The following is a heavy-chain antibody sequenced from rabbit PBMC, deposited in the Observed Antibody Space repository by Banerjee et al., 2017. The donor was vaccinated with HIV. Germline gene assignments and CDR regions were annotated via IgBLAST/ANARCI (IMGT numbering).Heavy chain of an antibody. CDR3: AGSDYAGVSDHTYYLHL. J-gene: IGHJ4*01. D-gene: IGHD8-1*01. CDR1: GFSFSSNYW. CDR2: IDVGSSGST. Sequence: QEQLKETGGGLVQPGGSLTLSCKTSGFSFSSNYWIWWVRQAPGKGLEWLGCIDVGSSGSTYYASGAKGRFTISKTSSTTVTLQMTSLTAADTATYFCAGSDYAGVSDHTYYLHLWGPGTLVTVS. V-gene: IGHV1S45*01.